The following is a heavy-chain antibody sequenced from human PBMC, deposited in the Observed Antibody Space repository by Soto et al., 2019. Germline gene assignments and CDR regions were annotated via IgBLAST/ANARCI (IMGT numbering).Heavy chain of an antibody. J-gene: IGHJ4*02. CDR1: GFTFSTYA. CDR3: ASLSFSGTYPFDY. V-gene: IGHV3-23*01. Sequence: VGSLRLSCAASGFTFSTYAMSWVRQAPGKGLDWVSAISGTGGNTYYADSVKGRFTISRDNSKNTLYLQMSSLRSEDTAVYYCASLSFSGTYPFDYWGQGTLVTVSS. D-gene: IGHD1-26*01. CDR2: ISGTGGNT.